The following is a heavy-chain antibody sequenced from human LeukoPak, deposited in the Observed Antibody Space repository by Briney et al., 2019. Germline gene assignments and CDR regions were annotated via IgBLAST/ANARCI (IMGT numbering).Heavy chain of an antibody. CDR1: GGSISSGSYY. D-gene: IGHD4-17*01. CDR3: ARAPGDCGDSHYYFDY. CDR2: IYTSGST. Sequence: SETLSLTCTVSGGSISSGSYYWSWMRQPAGKELEWIVRIYTSGSTNYNPSLKSRVTISVDTSKNQFSLKLSSVTAADTAVYYCARAPGDCGDSHYYFDYWGQGTLVTVSS. V-gene: IGHV4-61*02. J-gene: IGHJ4*02.